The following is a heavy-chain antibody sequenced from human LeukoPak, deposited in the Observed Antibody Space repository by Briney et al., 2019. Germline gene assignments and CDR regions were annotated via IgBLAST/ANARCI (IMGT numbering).Heavy chain of an antibody. Sequence: QPGRSLRLSCAASGFTFSSYAMRWVRQAPGKGLEWVAVIPYDGSNKYYADSVKGRFAISRDNSKNTLYLQMNSLRAEDTAVYYCARDRQDTAMVTLFDYWGQGTLVTVSS. CDR1: GFTFSSYA. V-gene: IGHV3-30*09. D-gene: IGHD5-18*01. CDR2: IPYDGSNK. CDR3: ARDRQDTAMVTLFDY. J-gene: IGHJ4*02.